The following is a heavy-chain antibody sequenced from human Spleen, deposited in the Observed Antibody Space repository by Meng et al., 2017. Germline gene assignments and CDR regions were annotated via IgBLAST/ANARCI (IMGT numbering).Heavy chain of an antibody. CDR3: ARGPTTMAHDFDY. Sequence: QVQLPEGGAGLLKPSETLSLTGVVSGGSFIDNYWSWIRQPPGKGLEWIGEINHSGSTNYNPSLESRATISVDTSQNNLSLKLSSVTAADSAVYYCARGPTTMAHDFDYWGQGTLVTVSS. CDR1: GGSFIDNY. V-gene: IGHV4-34*01. D-gene: IGHD4-11*01. J-gene: IGHJ4*02. CDR2: INHSGST.